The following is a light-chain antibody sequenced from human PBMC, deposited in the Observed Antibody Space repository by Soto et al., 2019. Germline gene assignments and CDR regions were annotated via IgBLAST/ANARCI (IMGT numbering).Light chain of an antibody. V-gene: IGLV2-14*01. Sequence: QSALTQPASVSWSPGQSITISCNGSSSDVGAYNYVSWYQQYPGKPHKVIIFEVRKRPSGVSNRSSGYKSGDTASLTISGLQADDEADYYCSSYRSSTPFVFGTGTKVTVL. CDR1: SSDVGAYNY. CDR2: EVR. CDR3: SSYRSSTPFV. J-gene: IGLJ1*01.